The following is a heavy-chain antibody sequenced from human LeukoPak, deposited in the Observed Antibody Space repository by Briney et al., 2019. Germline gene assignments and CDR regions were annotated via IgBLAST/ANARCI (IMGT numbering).Heavy chain of an antibody. J-gene: IGHJ4*02. Sequence: GGSLRLSCAASGFTFSSYAMSWVRQAPGKGLEWVSAISGSGGSTYYADSVKGRFTISRDTSVNTIYLQMNSLRADDTAVYYCATSPRVTLYVMGDFAYWGQGTLVTVSS. V-gene: IGHV3-23*01. CDR2: ISGSGGST. CDR3: ATSPRVTLYVMGDFAY. D-gene: IGHD3-16*01. CDR1: GFTFSSYA.